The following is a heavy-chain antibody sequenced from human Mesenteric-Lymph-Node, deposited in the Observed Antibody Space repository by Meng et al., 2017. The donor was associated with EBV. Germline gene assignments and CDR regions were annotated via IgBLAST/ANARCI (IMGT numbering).Heavy chain of an antibody. J-gene: IGHJ4*02. V-gene: IGHV4-4*02. CDR3: ARFGYSGDNYFDY. D-gene: IGHD5-12*01. Sequence: QVQLQESGPGLVKPSWTLSLTCAVSGGSISSSNWWSWVRQPPGKGLEWIGEIYHSGSTNYNPSLKSRVTISLDKSMNQFSLKLTSVTAADTAVYYCARFGYSGDNYFDYWGQGTLVTVSS. CDR1: GGSISSSNW. CDR2: IYHSGST.